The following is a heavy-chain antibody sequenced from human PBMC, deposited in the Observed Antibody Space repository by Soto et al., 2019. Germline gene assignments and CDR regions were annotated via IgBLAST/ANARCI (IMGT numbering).Heavy chain of an antibody. CDR3: AGPVYGCVYSPDGGSYSFDY. Sequence: EVQLVESGGGLIQPGGSLRLSCAASGFTVSSNYMSWVRQAPGKGLEWVSVIYSGGSTYYADSVKGRFTISRDNSKNTLYLKETGRGVEDTAVNYGAGPVYGCVYSPDGGSYSFDYGGGGPLFPVSS. D-gene: IGHD2-8*01. V-gene: IGHV3-53*01. CDR1: GFTVSSNY. CDR2: IYSGGST. J-gene: IGHJ4*02.